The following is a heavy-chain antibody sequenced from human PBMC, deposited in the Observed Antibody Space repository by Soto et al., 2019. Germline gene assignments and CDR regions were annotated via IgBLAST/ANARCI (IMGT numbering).Heavy chain of an antibody. D-gene: IGHD3-16*01. CDR2: IIPLLGTP. Sequence: SVKVSCKVSGGSFNTYGIGWGRQAPGQGLEWMGEIIPLLGTPNYAQRFQGRVTITADESTTTAYMELSSLRSEDSAVYYCARLHVPMTYGAGVFDSWGQGTLVTVSS. CDR3: ARLHVPMTYGAGVFDS. J-gene: IGHJ4*02. V-gene: IGHV1-69*13. CDR1: GGSFNTYG.